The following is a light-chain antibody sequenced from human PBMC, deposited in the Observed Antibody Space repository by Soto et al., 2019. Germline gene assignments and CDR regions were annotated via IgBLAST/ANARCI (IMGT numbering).Light chain of an antibody. Sequence: QSVLAQAASVSGSPGQSITISCTGTSSDVGAYNSVSWYQQHPHRAPQVIIYKGTQRPSGVSNRFSGSTSGNAASLTISALQADDEADYLCCSSAHESNYLSGTRTKGAVL. CDR3: CSSAHESNYL. V-gene: IGLV2-23*01. CDR1: SSDVGAYNS. J-gene: IGLJ1*01. CDR2: KGT.